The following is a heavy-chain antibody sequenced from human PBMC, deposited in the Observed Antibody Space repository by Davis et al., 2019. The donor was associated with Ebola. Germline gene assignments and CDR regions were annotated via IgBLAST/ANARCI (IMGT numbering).Heavy chain of an antibody. D-gene: IGHD3-16*01. Sequence: HTGGSLRLSCAASGFTFSNAWMNWVRQGPGEGLVWVSHINRDGTTTNYADSVKGRFTISRDNAKNTLYLQMNSLRAEDTAVYYCMSLSGGSWGQGTLVTVSS. J-gene: IGHJ5*02. CDR2: INRDGTTT. CDR3: MSLSGGS. CDR1: GFTFSNAW. V-gene: IGHV3-74*01.